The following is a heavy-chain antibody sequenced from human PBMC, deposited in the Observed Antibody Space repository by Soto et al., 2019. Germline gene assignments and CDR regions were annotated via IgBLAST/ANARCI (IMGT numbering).Heavy chain of an antibody. CDR1: GFTFSTYA. CDR3: ARDERREATDAFDI. CDR2: ISSGGGT. J-gene: IGHJ3*02. Sequence: VGSLRLSCAASGFTFSTYAMTWVRQAPGKGLKWVSVISSGGGTYYADSVKGRFTISRDNSKNTLYLQMNSLRAEDTAVYYCARDERREATDAFDIWGQGTMVTVSS. V-gene: IGHV3-66*01.